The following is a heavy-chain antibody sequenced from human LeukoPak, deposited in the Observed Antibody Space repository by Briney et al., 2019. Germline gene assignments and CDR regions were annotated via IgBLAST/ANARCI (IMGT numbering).Heavy chain of an antibody. J-gene: IGHJ4*02. CDR3: AKEFNRGLPDY. CDR2: ISYDGSNE. Sequence: GGSLRLSCAASRFTFRNYGMHWVRQAPGKGLEWVAVISYDGSNEYYADSVKGRFTISRDNSKNTLYLQMSSLRAEDTAVYYCAKEFNRGLPDYWGQGTLVTVPS. D-gene: IGHD2-21*01. V-gene: IGHV3-30*18. CDR1: RFTFRNYG.